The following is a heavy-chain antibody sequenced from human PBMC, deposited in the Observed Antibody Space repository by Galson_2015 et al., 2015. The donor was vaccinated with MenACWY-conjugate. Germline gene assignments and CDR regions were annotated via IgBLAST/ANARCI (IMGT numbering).Heavy chain of an antibody. CDR2: IYYIGTT. CDR1: GNSISSYY. D-gene: IGHD3-10*01. V-gene: IGHV4-59*01. CDR3: ARWGFGELFPYDYLGMDV. Sequence: ETLSLTCTVSGNSISSYYWSWIRQPPGKGLEWIAYIYYIGTTNYNPSLKSRVTISVDTSKNQFSLKLSSVTAADTAVYYCARWGFGELFPYDYLGMDVWGQGTTVTVSS. J-gene: IGHJ6*02.